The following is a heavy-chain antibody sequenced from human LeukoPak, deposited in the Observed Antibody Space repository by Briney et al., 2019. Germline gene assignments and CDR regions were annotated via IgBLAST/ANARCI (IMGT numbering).Heavy chain of an antibody. D-gene: IGHD2-15*01. CDR3: AREGGSTPKGLYYYGMDV. V-gene: IGHV4-61*02. J-gene: IGHJ6*02. CDR2: IYTSGST. CDR1: GGSISSGSYY. Sequence: SQTLSLTCTVPGGSISSGSYYWRWIRQPAGKGLEWIGRIYTSGSTNYNPSLKSRVTISVDTSKNQFSLKLSSVTAADTAVYYCAREGGSTPKGLYYYGMDVWGQGTTVTVSS.